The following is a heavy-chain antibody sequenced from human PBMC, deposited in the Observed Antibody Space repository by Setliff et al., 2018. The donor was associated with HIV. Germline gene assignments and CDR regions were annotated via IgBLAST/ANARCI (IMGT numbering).Heavy chain of an antibody. CDR1: GYSISSGYY. D-gene: IGHD5-12*01. CDR2: IDHSGTT. CDR3: ARQGDGYNLYHVYYFDY. Sequence: AETLSLTCAVSGYSISSGYYWGWIRQTPGKGREWIGSIDHSGTTYYNPSLRSRVTISVDTSTNQFSLKLSSVTAADTAVYYCARQGDGYNLYHVYYFDYWGQGTLVTVSS. V-gene: IGHV4-38-2*01. J-gene: IGHJ4*02.